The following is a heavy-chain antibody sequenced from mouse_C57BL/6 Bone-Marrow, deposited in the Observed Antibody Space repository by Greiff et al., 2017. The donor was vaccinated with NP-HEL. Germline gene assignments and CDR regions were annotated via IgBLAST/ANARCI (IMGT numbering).Heavy chain of an antibody. CDR1: GYTFTSYG. D-gene: IGHD2-12*01. V-gene: IGHV1-81*01. J-gene: IGHJ1*03. CDR2: IYPRSGNT. Sequence: VKLVESGAELARPGASVKLSCKASGYTFTSYGISWVKQRTGQGLEWIGEIYPRSGNTYYNEKFKGKATLTADKSSSTAYMELRSLTSEDSAVYFCARGRRRYFDVWGTGTTVTVSS. CDR3: ARGRRRYFDV.